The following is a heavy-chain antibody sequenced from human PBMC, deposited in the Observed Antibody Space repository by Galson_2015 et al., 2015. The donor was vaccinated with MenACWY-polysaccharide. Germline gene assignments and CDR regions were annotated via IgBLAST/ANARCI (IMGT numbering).Heavy chain of an antibody. J-gene: IGHJ6*02. CDR1: GFTFSTYA. CDR2: ISYDGSNK. D-gene: IGHD3-10*01. Sequence: SLRLSCAASGFTFSTYAMSWVRQAPGKGLEWLAVISYDGSNKYYLDSVRGRFTISRDNSKGMVYLHMNSLRGEDTAVYFCAKDRPLRGLSVFYYGMDVWGRGTTVIVSS. CDR3: AKDRPLRGLSVFYYGMDV. V-gene: IGHV3-30*18.